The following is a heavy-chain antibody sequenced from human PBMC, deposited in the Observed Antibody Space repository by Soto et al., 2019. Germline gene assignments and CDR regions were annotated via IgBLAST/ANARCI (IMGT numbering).Heavy chain of an antibody. CDR3: ARDTASYDSTWYRWFDP. J-gene: IGHJ5*02. D-gene: IGHD6-13*01. V-gene: IGHV4-4*02. Sequence: PSETLSLTCAVSGGSITSNSWWNWVRQPPGKGLEWIGEIHHSGSTNYNSSLKSRVTISVDKSKNQFSLKLTSVTAADTAVYYCARDTASYDSTWYRWFDPWGQGMLVTVSS. CDR2: IHHSGST. CDR1: GGSITSNSW.